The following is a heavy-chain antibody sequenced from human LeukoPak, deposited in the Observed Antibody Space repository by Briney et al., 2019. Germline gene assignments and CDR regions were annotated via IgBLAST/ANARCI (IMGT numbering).Heavy chain of an antibody. V-gene: IGHV1-2*02. CDR1: GYSFTGYY. CDR2: VNPNTGGT. Sequence: ASVKVSCKASGYSFTGYYINWVRQAPGQAPEWVGWVNPNTGGTRYAQKLQGRVTMTRDTSITTAFMELRGLTFDDTAVFYCVREAGPPDWGQGTLVTVSS. J-gene: IGHJ4*02. CDR3: VREAGPPD.